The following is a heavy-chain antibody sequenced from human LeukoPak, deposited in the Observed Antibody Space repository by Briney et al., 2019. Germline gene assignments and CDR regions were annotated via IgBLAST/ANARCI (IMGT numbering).Heavy chain of an antibody. CDR3: AYTDY. CDR2: INHSGST. D-gene: IGHD2-2*02. V-gene: IGHV4-34*01. Sequence: PSETLSLTCAVYGGSFSGYYWSWIRQPPGKGLEWIGEINHSGSTNYNPSLRSRVTISVDTSKNQFSLKLSSVTAADTAVYYCAYTDYWGQGTLVTVSS. CDR1: GGSFSGYY. J-gene: IGHJ4*02.